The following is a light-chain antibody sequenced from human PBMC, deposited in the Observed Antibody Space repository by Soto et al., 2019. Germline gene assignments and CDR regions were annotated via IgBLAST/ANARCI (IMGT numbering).Light chain of an antibody. Sequence: EIVLTQSPGTLSLSPGERATLSCRASQSVSSSYLAWYPQKPGQAPRLLIYGTSSRATVIPDRFSGSGSGTDFTLTISILEPEDFSVYYCQQYGSSSWTFGQGTKVEIK. V-gene: IGKV3-20*01. CDR2: GTS. CDR1: QSVSSSY. CDR3: QQYGSSSWT. J-gene: IGKJ1*01.